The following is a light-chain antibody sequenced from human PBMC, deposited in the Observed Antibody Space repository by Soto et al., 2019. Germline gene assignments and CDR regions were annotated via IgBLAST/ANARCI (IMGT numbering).Light chain of an antibody. V-gene: IGLV2-14*02. CDR1: SSDVGNYNL. Sequence: QSALTQPASVSGSPGQSITISCTGTSSDVGNYNLVSWYQQHPGKAPKLIIYEGTKRPSGVSNRFSGSKSGSTASLTISGLLPEDEADYYCSSYTSSSTRVFGGGTKLTVL. CDR2: EGT. CDR3: SSYTSSSTRV. J-gene: IGLJ2*01.